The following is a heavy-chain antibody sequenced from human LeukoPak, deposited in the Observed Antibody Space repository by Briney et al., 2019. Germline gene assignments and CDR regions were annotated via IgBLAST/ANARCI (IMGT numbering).Heavy chain of an antibody. J-gene: IGHJ5*02. Sequence: SGGSLTLSCAASGFTFSSYSMNWVRQAPGKGLECVAIIKQDGSEQYYVDSVKGRFTISRDNAKNTLYLQMNSLRAEDTAVYYCARDRNYYDSSGYYRELTNWFDPWGQGTLVTVSS. CDR1: GFTFSSYS. D-gene: IGHD3-22*01. V-gene: IGHV3-7*01. CDR3: ARDRNYYDSSGYYRELTNWFDP. CDR2: IKQDGSEQ.